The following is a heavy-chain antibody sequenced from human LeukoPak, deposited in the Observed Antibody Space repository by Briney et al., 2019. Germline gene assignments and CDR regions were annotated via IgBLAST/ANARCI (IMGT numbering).Heavy chain of an antibody. V-gene: IGHV4-61*02. CDR3: ARGPYSYGSSGAFDI. CDR2: INFSGSP. Sequence: SETLSLICTVSGDSITTSSYYWSWIRQPAGKGLEWIGRINFSGSPNYNSSLKSRVTMSVDTSKNQFSLKLSSVTAADTAVYFCARGPYSYGSSGAFDIWGQGTMVTVSS. D-gene: IGHD3-22*01. J-gene: IGHJ3*02. CDR1: GDSITTSSYY.